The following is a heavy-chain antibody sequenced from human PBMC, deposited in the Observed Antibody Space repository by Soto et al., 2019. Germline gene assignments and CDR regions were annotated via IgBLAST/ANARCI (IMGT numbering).Heavy chain of an antibody. CDR2: IDYSGANT. CDR3: VSWVSAHFDN. CDR1: GFTLDNG. J-gene: IGHJ4*02. D-gene: IGHD2-8*01. Sequence: GGSLRLCCAASGFTLDNGMTWVRQAPGKGLEWISTIDYSGANTHYADSVKGRFTISRDKSRNTVALQMSNLRAEDTALYYCVSWVSAHFDNWGQGTLVTVSS. V-gene: IGHV3-23*01.